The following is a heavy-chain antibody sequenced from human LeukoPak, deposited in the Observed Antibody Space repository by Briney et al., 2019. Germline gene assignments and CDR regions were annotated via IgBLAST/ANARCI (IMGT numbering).Heavy chain of an antibody. V-gene: IGHV1-2*02. Sequence: ASVKVSCKASVYTFTGYYMQWVRQAPGQGLEWMGWINPNSGGTNYAQKFQGRVTMTRDTSISTAYMELNSLRAEDTAVYYCAKDRGRWLKLRFVDYWGQGTLVTVSS. CDR1: VYTFTGYY. D-gene: IGHD5-24*01. CDR2: INPNSGGT. J-gene: IGHJ4*02. CDR3: AKDRGRWLKLRFVDY.